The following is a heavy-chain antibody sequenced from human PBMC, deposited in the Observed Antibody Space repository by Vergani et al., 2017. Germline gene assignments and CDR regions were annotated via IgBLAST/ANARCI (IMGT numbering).Heavy chain of an antibody. D-gene: IGHD4-23*01. CDR3: AKEGQNDYGGIPPYYMDV. CDR1: GGTFSSYA. CDR2: IIPIFGTA. Sequence: QVQLVQSGAEVKKPGSSVKVSCKASGGTFSSYAISWVRQAPGQGLEWMGGIIPIFGTANYAQKFQGRVTITADKSTSTAYMELSSLRSEDTAVYYCAKEGQNDYGGIPPYYMDVWGKGTTVTVSS. V-gene: IGHV1-69*06. J-gene: IGHJ6*03.